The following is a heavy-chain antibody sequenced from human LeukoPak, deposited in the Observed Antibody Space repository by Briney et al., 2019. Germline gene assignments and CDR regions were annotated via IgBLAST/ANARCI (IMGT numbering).Heavy chain of an antibody. J-gene: IGHJ4*02. CDR3: ARGEWYSSSPEKLFDY. CDR1: GFSFSSYW. CDR2: INTDGSST. D-gene: IGHD6-6*01. Sequence: GGSLRLSCAASGFSFSSYWMHWVRQAPGKGLVWVSRINTDGSSTSYADSVKGRFTISRDNAKNTLYLQMNSLRAEDTAVYYCARGEWYSSSPEKLFDYWGQGTLVTVSS. V-gene: IGHV3-74*01.